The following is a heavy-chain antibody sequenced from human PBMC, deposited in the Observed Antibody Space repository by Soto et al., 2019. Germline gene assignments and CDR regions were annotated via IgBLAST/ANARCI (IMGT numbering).Heavy chain of an antibody. CDR2: IYYSGST. D-gene: IGHD5-12*01. CDR1: GGSISSYY. J-gene: IGHJ6*03. CDR3: ARDLGGYSGYYYMDV. Sequence: PSETLSLTCTVSGGSISSYYWSWIRQPPGKGLEWIGYIYYSGSTNYNPSLKSRVTISVDTSKNQFSLKLSSVTAADTAVYYCARDLGGYSGYYYMDVRGKGTTVTVSS. V-gene: IGHV4-59*01.